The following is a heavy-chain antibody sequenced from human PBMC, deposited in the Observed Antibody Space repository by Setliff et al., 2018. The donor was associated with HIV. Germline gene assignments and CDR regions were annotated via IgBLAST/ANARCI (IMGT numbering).Heavy chain of an antibody. CDR2: INQDGNVK. Sequence: PGESLKISCTDSGFSSNNYWMSWVRQAPGKGLEWAAHINQDGNVKYYVDSVKGRFTISRDNAKTSIYLQMDSLRVEDTAVYYCITDGGLNWGQGTRVTVSS. V-gene: IGHV3-7*03. D-gene: IGHD3-10*01. CDR3: ITDGGLN. J-gene: IGHJ6*02. CDR1: GFSSNNYW.